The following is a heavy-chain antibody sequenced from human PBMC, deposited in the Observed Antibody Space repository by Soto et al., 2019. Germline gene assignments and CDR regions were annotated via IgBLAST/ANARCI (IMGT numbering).Heavy chain of an antibody. J-gene: IGHJ5*02. V-gene: IGHV3-11*06. CDR1: GFTFSDSS. CDR2: ISSGTSYT. Sequence: QVQLVESGGGLVRPGESLRLSCAASGFTFSDSSMNWIRQAPGKGLEWVSYISSGTSYTNYADSVKGRFTISRDNAKNSLLLHMNSLRAEDTAVYYCARSVVSSTRFDPWGQGTLVTVSS. D-gene: IGHD6-13*01. CDR3: ARSVVSSTRFDP.